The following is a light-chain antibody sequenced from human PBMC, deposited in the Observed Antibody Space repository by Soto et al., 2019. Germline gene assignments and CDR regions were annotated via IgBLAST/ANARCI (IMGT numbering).Light chain of an antibody. Sequence: QSGLSQPASGSRSSGQSITISCTGTSSDVGNYKYVSWYQQHPGKAPKLMIYEVSNRPSGVSNRFSGSKSGNTASLTISGLQAEDETDYYCFSYTSSGTYVFGTGTKVTVL. CDR3: FSYTSSGTYV. CDR2: EVS. J-gene: IGLJ1*01. CDR1: SSDVGNYKY. V-gene: IGLV2-14*01.